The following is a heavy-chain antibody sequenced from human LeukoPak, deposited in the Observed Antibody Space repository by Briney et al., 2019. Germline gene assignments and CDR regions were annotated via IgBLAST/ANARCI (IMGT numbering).Heavy chain of an antibody. V-gene: IGHV1-2*02. CDR2: ISPNSGGT. D-gene: IGHD3-10*01. CDR3: ARDRPLDADDYYGFYYFDY. CDR1: GYTFTGYY. J-gene: IGHJ4*02. Sequence: ASVKVSCEASGYTFTGYYMHWVRQAPGQGLEWMGWISPNSGGTNHAQKFQGRVTMTRDTSISTAYMELSRLRSDDTAVYYCARDRPLDADDYYGFYYFDYWGQGTLVTVSS.